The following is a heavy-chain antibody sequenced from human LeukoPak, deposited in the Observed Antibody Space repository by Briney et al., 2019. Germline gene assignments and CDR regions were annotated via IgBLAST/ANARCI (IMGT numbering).Heavy chain of an antibody. CDR1: GFTFTNYV. V-gene: IGHV3-23*01. CDR2: ITGSGGTT. Sequence: PGGSLRLSCAASGFTFTNYVMSWVRQPPGKGLEWVSTITGSGGTTYYADSVKGRFTISRDNSKNTLSLQMNSLRAEDTAVYYCARGQYGMDVWGQGTTVTVSS. J-gene: IGHJ6*02. CDR3: ARGQYGMDV.